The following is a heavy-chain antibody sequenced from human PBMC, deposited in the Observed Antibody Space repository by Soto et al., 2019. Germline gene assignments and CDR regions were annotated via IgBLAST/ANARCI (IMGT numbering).Heavy chain of an antibody. V-gene: IGHV1-18*01. CDR1: GYTFTSYG. J-gene: IGHJ4*02. D-gene: IGHD6-13*01. Sequence: QVQLVQSGAEVKKPGASVKVSCKASGYTFTSYGISWVRQAPGQGLEWMGWISAYNGNTNYAQKLQGRVTVTTDTSTSTAYMELRSLRPVDTAVYYCARETSIAAAEYWGQGTQVTVSS. CDR2: ISAYNGNT. CDR3: ARETSIAAAEY.